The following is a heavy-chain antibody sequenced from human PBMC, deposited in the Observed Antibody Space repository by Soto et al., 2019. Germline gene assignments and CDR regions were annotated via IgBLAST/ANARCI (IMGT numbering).Heavy chain of an antibody. J-gene: IGHJ3*02. D-gene: IGHD6-13*01. CDR1: GFTFSSYW. CDR3: ARDSSPSYSSRWYDAFDI. CDR2: IKQDESKR. V-gene: IGHV3-7*05. Sequence: EVQLVESGGGLVQPGGSLRLSFAASGFTFSSYWMTWVRQAPGKGLEWVANIKQDESKRYYVDSVEGRFTISRDNAKNSLFLQMNSLRAEDTAVYYCARDSSPSYSSRWYDAFDIWGQGTMVTVSS.